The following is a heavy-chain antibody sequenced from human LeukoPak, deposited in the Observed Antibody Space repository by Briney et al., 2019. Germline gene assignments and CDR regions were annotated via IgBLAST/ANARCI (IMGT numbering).Heavy chain of an antibody. CDR3: ARSREGYYYGSGVLDY. CDR2: INPRGGSA. CDR1: GYNFTSNY. Sequence: ASVKVSCKASGYNFTSNYMHWVRQAPGQGLEWMGIINPRGGSASYAQRCQGRVTMTRDTSTSTLYMALSRLRSEDTAVYYCARSREGYYYGSGVLDYWGLGTLVTVSS. V-gene: IGHV1-46*01. J-gene: IGHJ4*02. D-gene: IGHD3-10*01.